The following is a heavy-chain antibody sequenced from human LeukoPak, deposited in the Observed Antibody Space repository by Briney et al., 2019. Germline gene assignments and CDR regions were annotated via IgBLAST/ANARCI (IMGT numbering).Heavy chain of an antibody. D-gene: IGHD3-22*01. Sequence: SQTLSLTCTVSGGSVSSGDYYWSWIRQPPGKGLEWIGYIYYSGSAYSNPSLKSRVTISVDTSKNQFSLKLSSVTAADTAVYYCASYYYVSSGHYRYFDLRGRGTLVTVSS. CDR1: GGSVSSGDYY. CDR3: ASYYYVSSGHYRYFDL. V-gene: IGHV4-30-4*01. CDR2: IYYSGSA. J-gene: IGHJ2*01.